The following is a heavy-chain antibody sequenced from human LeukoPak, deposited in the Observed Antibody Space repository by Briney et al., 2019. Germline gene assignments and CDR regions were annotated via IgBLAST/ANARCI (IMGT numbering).Heavy chain of an antibody. CDR1: GFTVSSNY. V-gene: IGHV3-53*05. J-gene: IGHJ4*02. CDR2: IYSGGST. CDR3: TRGCSSDTCYSSEY. Sequence: GGSLRLSCAASGFTVSSNYMSWVRQAPGKGLEWVSVIYSGGSTYYADSVKGRFTVSRDNSRNTLYLHMGSLRAEDMGVYYCTRGCSSDTCYSSEYWGQGTLVTVSS. D-gene: IGHD2-15*01.